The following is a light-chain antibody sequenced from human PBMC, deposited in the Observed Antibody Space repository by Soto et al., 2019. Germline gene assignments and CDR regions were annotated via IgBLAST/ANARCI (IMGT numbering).Light chain of an antibody. Sequence: QSALTQPPSASGAPGQSVTISCTGTSSDVGGYNYVSWYQQHPGKAPKLMIYEVSERPSGVPDRFSGSKSGNTASLTVSGRQAEDEAYYYCSSYAGSNNLVFGGGTKLTVL. CDR3: SSYAGSNNLV. V-gene: IGLV2-8*01. CDR1: SSDVGGYNY. J-gene: IGLJ3*02. CDR2: EVS.